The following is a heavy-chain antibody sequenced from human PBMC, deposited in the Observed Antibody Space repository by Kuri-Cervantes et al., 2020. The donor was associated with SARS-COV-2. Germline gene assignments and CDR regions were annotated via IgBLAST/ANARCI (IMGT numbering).Heavy chain of an antibody. CDR2: IIPNSGGT. CDR1: CYTFTDYY. D-gene: IGHD3-22*01. V-gene: IGHV1-2*04. CDR3: ATSTPFRRLEVISQGGDFDI. Sequence: AALKVFCNASCYTFTDYYMHWWLQAPGQGREWRVWIIPNSGGTNYAQKFLVWVTMTRDTSISTVYMELSRLRSDDTTVYYCATSTPFRRLEVISQGGDFDIWGQGTMVTVSS. J-gene: IGHJ3*02.